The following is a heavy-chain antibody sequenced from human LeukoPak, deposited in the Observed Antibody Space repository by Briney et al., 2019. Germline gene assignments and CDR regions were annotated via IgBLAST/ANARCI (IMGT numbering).Heavy chain of an antibody. CDR3: ASSTSYYYGSGSFYGMDV. Sequence: GGSLRLSCAASGFTFSSYSMNWVLQAPGKGLEWVSSISSSSSYIYYADSVKGRFTISRDNAKNSLYLQMNSLRAEDTAVYYCASSTSYYYGSGSFYGMDVWGKGTTVTVSS. CDR2: ISSSSSYI. D-gene: IGHD3-10*01. CDR1: GFTFSSYS. J-gene: IGHJ6*04. V-gene: IGHV3-21*01.